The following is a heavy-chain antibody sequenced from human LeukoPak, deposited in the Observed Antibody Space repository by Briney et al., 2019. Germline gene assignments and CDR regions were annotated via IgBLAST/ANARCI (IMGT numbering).Heavy chain of an antibody. Sequence: SETLSLTCAVYGGSFSPYYWSWIRQSPDKGLEWIGEINHSRSTNYNPSLKSRVTISVDTSKNQFSLKLSSVTAADTAVYYCARVAPNRRYCSGGSCLNYFDYWGQGTLVTVSS. D-gene: IGHD2-15*01. CDR1: GGSFSPYY. V-gene: IGHV4-34*01. CDR3: ARVAPNRRYCSGGSCLNYFDY. J-gene: IGHJ4*02. CDR2: INHSRST.